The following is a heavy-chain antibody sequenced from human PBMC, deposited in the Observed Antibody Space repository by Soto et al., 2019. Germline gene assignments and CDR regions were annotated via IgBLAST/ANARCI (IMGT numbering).Heavy chain of an antibody. J-gene: IGHJ4*02. V-gene: IGHV2-5*02. CDR2: IYWDDDK. D-gene: IGHD5-12*01. CDR1: GFSLSTSGVG. Sequence: QITLKESGPTLVKPTQTLTLTCTLSGFSLSTSGVGVGWIRQPPGKALEWLALIYWDDDKNYRPSLKSRLTITKDTSKNQVVLTMTNMDPVDTATCYCAHRPARRGYSGYDFDYWGQGTLVTVSS. CDR3: AHRPARRGYSGYDFDY.